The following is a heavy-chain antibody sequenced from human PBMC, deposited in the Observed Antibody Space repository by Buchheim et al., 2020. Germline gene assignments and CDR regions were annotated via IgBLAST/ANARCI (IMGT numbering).Heavy chain of an antibody. CDR1: GDSISSGIYY. CDR2: IFYSGST. CDR3: ARVVEGIVVVSRWFDP. J-gene: IGHJ5*02. V-gene: IGHV4-30-4*01. D-gene: IGHD2-2*01. Sequence: QVQLQESGPGLVKPSQTLSLTCTVSGDSISSGIYYWSWIRQSPGKGLEWIGYIFYSGSTLYNPSLRSRVTMSVDTSKNQFSLKLRSVTAADTAVYYCARVVEGIVVVSRWFDPWGQGTL.